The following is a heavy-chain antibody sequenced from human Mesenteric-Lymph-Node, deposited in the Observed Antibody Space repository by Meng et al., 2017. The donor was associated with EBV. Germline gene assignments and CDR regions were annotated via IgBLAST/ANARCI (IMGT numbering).Heavy chain of an antibody. V-gene: IGHV4-61*01. D-gene: IGHD4-17*01. CDR2: VYYSGRT. Sequence: QLQGAGPGLGKPSGPPSLTFTVSGGSVSSVSYYWNWIRQPPGKGLEWIGYVYYSGRTKYNPSLKSRVTISVDTSKNQFSLKLTSVTAADTAVYYCARDPYGATDFWGQGTLVTVSS. CDR1: GGSVSSVSYY. J-gene: IGHJ4*02. CDR3: ARDPYGATDF.